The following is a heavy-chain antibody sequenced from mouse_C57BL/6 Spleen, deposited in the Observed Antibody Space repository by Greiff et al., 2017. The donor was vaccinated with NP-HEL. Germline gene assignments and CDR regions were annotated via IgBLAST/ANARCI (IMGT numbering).Heavy chain of an antibody. D-gene: IGHD1-1*01. V-gene: IGHV14-1*01. CDR3: TPYYYGREGFAY. CDR2: IDPEDGDT. Sequence: EVQLQQSGAELVRPGASVKLSCTASGFNIKDYYMHWVKQRPEQGLEWIGRIDPEDGDTEYAPKFQGKATMTADTSSNTAYLQLSSLTSEDTAVYYCTPYYYGREGFAYWGQGTLVTVSA. CDR1: GFNIKDYY. J-gene: IGHJ3*01.